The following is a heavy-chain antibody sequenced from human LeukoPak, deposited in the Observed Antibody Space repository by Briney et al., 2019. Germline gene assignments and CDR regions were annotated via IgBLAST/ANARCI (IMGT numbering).Heavy chain of an antibody. CDR3: ARTAMGAFDI. V-gene: IGHV3-53*01. CDR2: IYSSGST. J-gene: IGHJ3*02. Sequence: GGSLRLSCAASGFTVSSNYMSWVRQAPGKGLEWVSVIYSSGSTYYADTVKGRFTISRDNSKNTLYLQMNSLRAEDTAVYYCARTAMGAFDIWGQGTMVTVAS. CDR1: GFTVSSNY. D-gene: IGHD5-18*01.